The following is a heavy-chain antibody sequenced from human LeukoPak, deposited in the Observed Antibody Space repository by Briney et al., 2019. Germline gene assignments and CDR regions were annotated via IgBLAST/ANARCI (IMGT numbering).Heavy chain of an antibody. J-gene: IGHJ4*02. CDR1: GYTLTELS. CDR3: AKDLPSRWLPDY. Sequence: ASVKVSCKVSGYTLTELSMHWVRQAPGKGPEWMGGFDPEDGETIYAQKFQGRVTMTEDTSTDTAYMELSSLRSEDTAVYYCAKDLPSRWLPDYWGQGTLVTVSS. D-gene: IGHD3-22*01. V-gene: IGHV1-24*01. CDR2: FDPEDGET.